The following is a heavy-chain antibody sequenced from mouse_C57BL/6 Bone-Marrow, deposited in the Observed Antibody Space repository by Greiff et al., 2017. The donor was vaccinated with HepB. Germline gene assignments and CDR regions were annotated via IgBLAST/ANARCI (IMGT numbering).Heavy chain of an antibody. D-gene: IGHD2-4*01. J-gene: IGHJ3*01. CDR3: AREGLRSAY. CDR2: ISDGGSYT. Sequence: EVMLVESGGGLVKPGGSLKLSCAASGFTFSSYAMSWVRQTPEKRLEWVATISDGGSYTYYPDNVKGRFTISRDNAKNNLYLQMSHLKSEDTAMYYCAREGLRSAYWGQGTLVTVSA. CDR1: GFTFSSYA. V-gene: IGHV5-4*01.